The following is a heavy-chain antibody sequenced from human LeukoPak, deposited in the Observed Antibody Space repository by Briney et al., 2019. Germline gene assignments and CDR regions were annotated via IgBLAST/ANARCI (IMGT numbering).Heavy chain of an antibody. V-gene: IGHV4-39*07. Sequence: SSETLSLTCTVSGGSISSSSYYWGWIRQPPGKGLEWIGSIYYSGSTYYNPSLKSRVTISVDTSKNQFSLKLSSVTAADTAVYYCARVGGSGSYFIFDYWGQGTLVTVSS. CDR3: ARVGGSGSYFIFDY. CDR2: IYYSGST. D-gene: IGHD3-10*01. J-gene: IGHJ4*02. CDR1: GGSISSSSYY.